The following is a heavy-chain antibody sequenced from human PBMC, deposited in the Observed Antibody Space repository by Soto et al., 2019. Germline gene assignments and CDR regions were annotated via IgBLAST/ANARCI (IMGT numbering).Heavy chain of an antibody. J-gene: IGHJ6*02. Sequence: ASVKVSCKASGYTFTGYYMHWVRQAPGQGLEWMGWINPNSGGTNYAQKFQGWVTMTRDTSISTAYMELSRLRSDDTAVYYCATNYGGHMVQLKRWDYSYAIDVWDQGTTVTVSS. CDR2: INPNSGGT. CDR1: GYTFTGYY. D-gene: IGHD1-1*01. CDR3: ATNYGGHMVQLKRWDYSYAIDV. V-gene: IGHV1-2*04.